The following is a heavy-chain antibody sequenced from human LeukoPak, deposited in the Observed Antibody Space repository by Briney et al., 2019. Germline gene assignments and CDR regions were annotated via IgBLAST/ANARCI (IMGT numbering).Heavy chain of an antibody. V-gene: IGHV4-34*01. CDR3: ASGVAVDY. D-gene: IGHD2-21*01. Sequence: ETLSLTCTVSGGSISTYYWSWIRQPPGKGLEWIGEINHSGSTNYNPSLKSRVTISVDTSKNQFSLKLSSVTAADTAVYYCASGVAVDYWGQGTLVTVSS. CDR1: GGSISTYY. J-gene: IGHJ4*02. CDR2: INHSGST.